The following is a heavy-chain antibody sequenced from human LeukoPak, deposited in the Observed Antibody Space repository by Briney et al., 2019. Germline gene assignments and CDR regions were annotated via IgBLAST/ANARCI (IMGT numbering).Heavy chain of an antibody. Sequence: GASVKVFCKASGYTFTGYYMHWARQAPGQGLEWMGWINPNSGGTNYAQKFQGRVTMTRDTAISTAYMELSRLRSDDTAVYYCARVTTYYYDSSGYYSLDYWGQGTLVTVSS. V-gene: IGHV1-2*02. CDR1: GYTFTGYY. CDR2: INPNSGGT. D-gene: IGHD3-22*01. CDR3: ARVTTYYYDSSGYYSLDY. J-gene: IGHJ4*02.